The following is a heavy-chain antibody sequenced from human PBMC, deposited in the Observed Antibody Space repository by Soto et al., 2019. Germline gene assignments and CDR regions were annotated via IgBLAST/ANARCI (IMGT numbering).Heavy chain of an antibody. V-gene: IGHV3-23*01. CDR1: GFTFSTYA. J-gene: IGHJ4*02. CDR2: ACSNTDDT. CDR3: AKLGRDRCYSARDV. Sequence: EVQLLESGGGLVQPGGSLRLSCAASGFTFSTYAMSWVRQAPGKGLEWVSSACSNTDDTYVADSVKGRFTISRDNSKNILFLQMTTLRGEDSALYFCAKLGRDRCYSARDVWCQGTLVSVPS. D-gene: IGHD2-21*02.